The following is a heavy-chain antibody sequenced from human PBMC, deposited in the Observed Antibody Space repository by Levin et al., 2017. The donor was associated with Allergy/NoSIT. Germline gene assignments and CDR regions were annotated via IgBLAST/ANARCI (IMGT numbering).Heavy chain of an antibody. D-gene: IGHD6-13*01. J-gene: IGHJ4*02. Sequence: RAGGSLRLSCAASGFTVSSNYMSWVRQAPGKGLEWVSVIYSGGSTYYADSVKGRFTISRDNSKNTLYLQMNSLRAEDTAVYYCARGVAAAGRDYWGQGTLVTVSS. CDR1: GFTVSSNY. CDR3: ARGVAAAGRDY. V-gene: IGHV3-53*01. CDR2: IYSGGST.